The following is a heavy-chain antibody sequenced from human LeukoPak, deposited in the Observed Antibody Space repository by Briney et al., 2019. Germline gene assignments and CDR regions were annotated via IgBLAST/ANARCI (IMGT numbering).Heavy chain of an antibody. CDR1: GGSISSGGYY. J-gene: IGHJ6*02. CDR2: IHYSGST. CDR3: ARGENYYGMDV. Sequence: SETLSLTCTVSGGSISSGGYYWSWIRQHPGKGLEWIGYIHYSGSTYYNPSLKSRVTISVDTSKNQFSLKLSSVTAADTAVYYCARGENYYGMDVWGQGTTVTVSS. V-gene: IGHV4-31*03.